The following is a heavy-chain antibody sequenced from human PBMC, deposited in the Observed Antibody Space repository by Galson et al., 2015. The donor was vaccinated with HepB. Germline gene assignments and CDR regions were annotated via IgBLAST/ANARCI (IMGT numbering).Heavy chain of an antibody. Sequence: PALVKPTQTLTLTCTFSGFSLSTNEVGVGWIRQPPGKALEWLALIYWDGDKHYSPSLKSRLTITKDTSKNQVVLRMTNIDPLDTATYYCAHSVAVYGDYLNFDNWGQGTLVTVSS. CDR3: AHSVAVYGDYLNFDN. D-gene: IGHD4-17*01. CDR1: GFSLSTNEVG. V-gene: IGHV2-5*02. J-gene: IGHJ4*02. CDR2: IYWDGDK.